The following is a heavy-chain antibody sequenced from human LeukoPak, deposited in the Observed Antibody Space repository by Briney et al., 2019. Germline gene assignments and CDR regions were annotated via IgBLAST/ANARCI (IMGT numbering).Heavy chain of an antibody. D-gene: IGHD6-6*01. CDR1: GDSISSSGYY. V-gene: IGHV4-30-2*01. J-gene: IGHJ4*02. Sequence: PSQTLSLTCTVSGDSISSSGYYSTWIRQTPGRGLEWIASIYHTGRTLSNPSLKSRVTMSLDKSMNQFSLNLASVNVADTAVYYCARRHPKRSSSSHVDYWGQGTLVTVSS. CDR3: ARRHPKRSSSSHVDY. CDR2: IYHTGRT.